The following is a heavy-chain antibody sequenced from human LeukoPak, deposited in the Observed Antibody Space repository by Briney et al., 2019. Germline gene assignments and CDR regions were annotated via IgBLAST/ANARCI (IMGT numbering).Heavy chain of an antibody. CDR2: INPSADIK. V-gene: IGHV1-46*01. D-gene: IGHD3-22*01. Sequence: GASVKVSCKASGYTFISYYMHWVRQAPGQGLEWMGIINPSADIKTYAQKFQGRVTMTRDTSTSTVYVELRTLGSKDTAVYYCARENPYDSSVYFYDYWGQGTLVTVSS. CDR3: ARENPYDSSVYFYDY. CDR1: GYTFISYY. J-gene: IGHJ4*02.